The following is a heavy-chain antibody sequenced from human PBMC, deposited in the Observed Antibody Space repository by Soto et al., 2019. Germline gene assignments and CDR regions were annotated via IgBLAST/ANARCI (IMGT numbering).Heavy chain of an antibody. V-gene: IGHV3-33*01. CDR1: GVTFSSYG. Sequence: QVQLVESGGGVVQPGRSLRLSGAASGVTFSSYGMHWVRHAPGTGLEWVAVIWYDGSNKYYADSVKGPFTIARDNSKNTLYLQMNSLSSEDTAVDYCARDRHQASSGYYYIFDYWGQGTLVTVAS. CDR3: ARDRHQASSGYYYIFDY. CDR2: IWYDGSNK. D-gene: IGHD3-22*01. J-gene: IGHJ4*02.